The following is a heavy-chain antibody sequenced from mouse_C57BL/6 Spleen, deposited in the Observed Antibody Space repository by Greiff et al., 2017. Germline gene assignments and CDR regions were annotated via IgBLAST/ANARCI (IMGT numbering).Heavy chain of an antibody. CDR1: GYNFTSDY. CDR3: AKDVTTVVALYFDV. V-gene: IGHV1-66*01. J-gene: IGHJ1*03. CDR2: IYPGSGNT. Sequence: VKLEESGPELVRPGASVKLSCKASGYNFTSDYIHWVKQRPGQGLEWIGWIYPGSGNTNYNEKFKGKATLTADTSSSTAYMQLSSLTSEDSAVYYCAKDVTTVVALYFDVWGTGTTVTVSS. D-gene: IGHD1-1*01.